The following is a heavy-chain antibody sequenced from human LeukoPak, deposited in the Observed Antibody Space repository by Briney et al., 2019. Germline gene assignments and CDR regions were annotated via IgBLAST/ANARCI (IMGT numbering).Heavy chain of an antibody. CDR1: GYTFTSYY. D-gene: IGHD6-13*01. Sequence: GASVKVSCKASGYTFTSYYMHWVRQAPGQGLEWMGIINPSGGSTSYAQKFQGRVTMTRDTSTSTVYMELSSLRSEDTAVYYCASANTRSIAATYFDYWGQGTLVTVSS. V-gene: IGHV1-46*01. CDR2: INPSGGST. J-gene: IGHJ4*02. CDR3: ASANTRSIAATYFDY.